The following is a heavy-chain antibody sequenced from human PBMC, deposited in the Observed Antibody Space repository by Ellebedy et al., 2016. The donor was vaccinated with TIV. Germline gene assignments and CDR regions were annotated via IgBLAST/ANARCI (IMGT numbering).Heavy chain of an antibody. D-gene: IGHD1-1*01. Sequence: GESLKISCAASELTVTSTYMSWVRQAPGKGLEWVSTIAIDSTTYYADSVKGRFTISRDDSKNTLDIQMDSLRAEDTAVYFCATETYNDVDLDLWGIFDLWGQGTMVTVSS. J-gene: IGHJ3*01. CDR2: IAIDSTT. V-gene: IGHV3-66*01. CDR3: ATETYNDVDLDLWGIFDL. CDR1: ELTVTSTY.